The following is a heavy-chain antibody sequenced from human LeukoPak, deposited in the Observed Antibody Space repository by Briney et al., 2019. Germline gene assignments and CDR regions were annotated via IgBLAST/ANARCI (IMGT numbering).Heavy chain of an antibody. CDR2: INHSGST. CDR1: GGSFSGYY. CDR3: ARGGRQTLSFGY. J-gene: IGHJ4*02. D-gene: IGHD3-10*01. V-gene: IGHV4-34*01. Sequence: SETLSLSCAVYGGSFSGYYWSWTRQPPGKGLEWIGEINHSGSTNYNPSLESRVTISVDTSKNQFSLKLSSVTAADTAVYYCARGGRQTLSFGYWGQGTLVTVSS.